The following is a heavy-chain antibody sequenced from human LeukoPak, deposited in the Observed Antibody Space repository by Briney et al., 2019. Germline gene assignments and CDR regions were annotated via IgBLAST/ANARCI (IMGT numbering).Heavy chain of an antibody. Sequence: GESLKISCKGSGYSFTSYWIGWVGQMSGKGLEWMGIIYPGYSDTRYSPSFQGQVTISADKSISTAYLQWSSLEASDTAMYYCARQVAGTTLQWGQGTLVTVSS. V-gene: IGHV5-51*01. CDR3: ARQVAGTTLQ. D-gene: IGHD6-19*01. CDR2: IYPGYSDT. J-gene: IGHJ4*02. CDR1: GYSFTSYW.